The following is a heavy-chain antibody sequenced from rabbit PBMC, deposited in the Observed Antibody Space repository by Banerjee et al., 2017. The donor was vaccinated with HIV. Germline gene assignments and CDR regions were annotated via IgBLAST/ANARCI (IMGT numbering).Heavy chain of an antibody. D-gene: IGHD8-1*01. Sequence: QSLEESGGDLVKPGGSLTLTCKASGFSFSSSYYMCWVRQAPGKGLEWIACIYSYSDTTWYARWAKGRFTISETSSTTVTLQMTSLTVADTATYFCARWISGDNYYDLRGPGTLVTVS. V-gene: IGHV1S40*01. CDR1: GFSFSSSYY. J-gene: IGHJ4*01. CDR3: ARWISGDNYYDL. CDR2: IYSYSDTT.